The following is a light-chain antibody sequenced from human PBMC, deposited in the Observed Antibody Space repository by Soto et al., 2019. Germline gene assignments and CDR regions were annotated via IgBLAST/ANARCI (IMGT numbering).Light chain of an antibody. CDR3: QSYDCNVSGSL. CDR2: GNT. Sequence: QSVLTQPPSVSGAPGQRVTISCTGSSSNLGGNYDVNWYQKLPGAAPRLLIYGNTNRPSGVPDRFSGSKSGTSASLAITGLQTEDEADYYCQSYDCNVSGSLFGGGTKLTVL. CDR1: SSNLGGNYD. V-gene: IGLV1-40*01. J-gene: IGLJ3*02.